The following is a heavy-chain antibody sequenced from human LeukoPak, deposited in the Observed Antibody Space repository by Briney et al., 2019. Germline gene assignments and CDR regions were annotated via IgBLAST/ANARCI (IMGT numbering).Heavy chain of an antibody. J-gene: IGHJ5*02. D-gene: IGHD5-18*01. Sequence: GGSLRLSCAASGFTFSSYSMNWVRQAPGKGLEWVSSISSSSSYIYYADSVKGRFTISRDNAKNSLYLQMNSLRAEDTAVYYRAKVEYSYGYIRWFDPWGQGTLVTVSS. CDR2: ISSSSSYI. V-gene: IGHV3-21*04. CDR3: AKVEYSYGYIRWFDP. CDR1: GFTFSSYS.